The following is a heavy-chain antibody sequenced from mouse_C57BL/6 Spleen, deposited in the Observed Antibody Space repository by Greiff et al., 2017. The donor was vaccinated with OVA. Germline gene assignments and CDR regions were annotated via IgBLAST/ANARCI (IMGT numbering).Heavy chain of an antibody. CDR2: INPSTGGT. V-gene: IGHV1-42*01. J-gene: IGHJ4*01. CDR1: GYSFTGYY. D-gene: IGHD2-4*01. Sequence: VQLQQSGPELVKPGASVKISCKASGYSFTGYYMNWVKQSPEKSLEWIGEINPSTGGTTYNQKFKAKATLTVDKSSSTAYMQLKSLTSEDSAVYYCARGYDYLRPMDYWGQGTSVTVSS. CDR3: ARGYDYLRPMDY.